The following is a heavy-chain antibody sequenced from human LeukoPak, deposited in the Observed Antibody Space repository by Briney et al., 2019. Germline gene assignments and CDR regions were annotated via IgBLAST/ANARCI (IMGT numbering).Heavy chain of an antibody. V-gene: IGHV4-59*01. D-gene: IGHD2/OR15-2a*01. CDR2: IYYPGST. CDR3: ARAPTWNYGMDV. Sequence: SETLSLTCTVSGGSISNYYWSWIRQPPGKGLEWIGYIYYPGSTNYNPSLKSRVAISVDASKNQFSQKLSSVTAADTAVYHCARAPTWNYGMDVWGQGTTVTVSS. J-gene: IGHJ6*02. CDR1: GGSISNYY.